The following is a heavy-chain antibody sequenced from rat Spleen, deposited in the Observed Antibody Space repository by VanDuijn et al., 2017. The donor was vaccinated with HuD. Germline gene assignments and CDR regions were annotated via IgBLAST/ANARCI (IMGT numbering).Heavy chain of an antibody. Sequence: EVQLVESGGGLVQPGRSLKLSCAASGFTFNNYGMAWVRQVPTKGLEWVATISYEGSSTYYGDSVKGRFTISRDNAKSTLYLQMISLRSEDTATYYCTREDWVVDAWGQGVSVTVSS. CDR2: ISYEGSST. D-gene: IGHD1-6*01. V-gene: IGHV5-29*01. J-gene: IGHJ4*01. CDR3: TREDWVVDA. CDR1: GFTFNNYG.